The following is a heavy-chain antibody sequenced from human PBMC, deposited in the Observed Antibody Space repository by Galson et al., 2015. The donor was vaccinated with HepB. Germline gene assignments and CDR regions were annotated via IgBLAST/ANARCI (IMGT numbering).Heavy chain of an antibody. CDR1: GGSISNSNYY. CDR2: IYYHGST. CDR3: ATGRFRSSGSWYPPFDK. Sequence: ETLSLTCIVSGGSISNSNYYWGWIRQPPGKGLEWMGIIYYHGSTYYHPSLKTRVTISVDTSKNQFSLKLNSVTAADTAVYFCATGRFRSSGSWYPPFDKWGQGTLVSVSS. V-gene: IGHV4-39*01. J-gene: IGHJ4*02. D-gene: IGHD6-13*01.